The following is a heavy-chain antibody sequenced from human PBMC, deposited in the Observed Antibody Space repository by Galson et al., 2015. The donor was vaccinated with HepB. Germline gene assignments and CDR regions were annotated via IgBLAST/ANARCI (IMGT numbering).Heavy chain of an antibody. CDR3: ARVYYDSSGYCCGYFDY. Sequence: SLRLSCAASGFTFSRYAMHWVRQAPGKGLEWVAVISYDGSNKYYADSVKGRFTISRDNSKNTRYLQMKSLRPEDTDEYYCARVYYDSSGYCCGYFDYWGQGTQVIVSS. J-gene: IGHJ4*02. CDR2: ISYDGSNK. D-gene: IGHD3-22*01. V-gene: IGHV3-30-3*01. CDR1: GFTFSRYA.